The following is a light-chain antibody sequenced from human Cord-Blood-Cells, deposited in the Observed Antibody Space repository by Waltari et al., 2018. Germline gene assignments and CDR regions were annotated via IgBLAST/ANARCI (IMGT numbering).Light chain of an antibody. J-gene: IGKJ4*01. Sequence: EIQMTQSPSSLSASVGARVTITCQASQDISNYLTWYQQKPGKAPKLLIYDASNLETGVPSRFSGSGSGTDFTFTISSLQPEDIATYYCQQYDNLPITFGGGTKVEIK. CDR2: DAS. CDR1: QDISNY. V-gene: IGKV1-33*01. CDR3: QQYDNLPIT.